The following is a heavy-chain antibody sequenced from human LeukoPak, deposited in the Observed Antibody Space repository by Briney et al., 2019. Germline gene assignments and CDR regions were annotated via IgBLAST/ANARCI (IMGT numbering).Heavy chain of an antibody. J-gene: IGHJ4*02. CDR1: GGSISSGGYY. CDR3: ACDPRSNSGSHPAELYYFDY. D-gene: IGHD1-26*01. V-gene: IGHV4-31*03. Sequence: PSETLSLTCTVSGGSISSGGYYWSWIRQHPGKGLEWIGYIYYSGSTYYNPPLKSRVTISVDTSKNRFSLKLSSVTAADTAVYYCACDPRSNSGSHPAELYYFDYWGQGTLVTVSS. CDR2: IYYSGST.